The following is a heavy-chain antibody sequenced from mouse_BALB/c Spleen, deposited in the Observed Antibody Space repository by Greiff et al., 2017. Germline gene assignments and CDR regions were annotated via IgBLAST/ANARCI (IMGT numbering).Heavy chain of an antibody. D-gene: IGHD2-1*01. Sequence: DVQLQESGPCLVKPSQSLSLTCTVTGYSITSHYAWNWIRQFPGNKLEWMGYISYSGSTSYNPSLKSRISITRDTSKNQFFLQLNSVTTEDTATYYCARLGGNYLFAYWGQGTLVTVSA. J-gene: IGHJ3*01. CDR1: GYSITSHYA. CDR3: ARLGGNYLFAY. CDR2: ISYSGST. V-gene: IGHV3-2*02.